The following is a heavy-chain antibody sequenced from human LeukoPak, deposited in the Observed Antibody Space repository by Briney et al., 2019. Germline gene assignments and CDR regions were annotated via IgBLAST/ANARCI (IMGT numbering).Heavy chain of an antibody. J-gene: IGHJ5*02. CDR3: ARAVVSAYNWFDP. CDR1: GGSISSGGYY. V-gene: IGHV4-31*03. Sequence: SQTLSLTCTVSGGSISSGGYYWRWIRQHPGKGLEWIGYIYYSGSTYYHPSLKSRVTISVDTSKNQFSLKLSSVTAADTAVYYCARAVVSAYNWFDPWGQGTLVTVSS. CDR2: IYYSGST.